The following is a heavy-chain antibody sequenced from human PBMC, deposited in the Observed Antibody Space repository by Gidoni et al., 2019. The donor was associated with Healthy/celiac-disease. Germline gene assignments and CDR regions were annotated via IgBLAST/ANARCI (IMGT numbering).Heavy chain of an antibody. CDR1: GFTFDDYA. J-gene: IGHJ4*02. Sequence: EVQLVESGGGLVQPGRSLRLSCAASGFTFDDYAMHWVRQAPGKGLEWVSGISWNSGSIGYADSVKGRFTISRDNAKNSLYLQMNSLRAEDTALYYCAKDNEGYWGQGTLVTV. V-gene: IGHV3-9*01. CDR3: AKDNEGY. CDR2: ISWNSGSI.